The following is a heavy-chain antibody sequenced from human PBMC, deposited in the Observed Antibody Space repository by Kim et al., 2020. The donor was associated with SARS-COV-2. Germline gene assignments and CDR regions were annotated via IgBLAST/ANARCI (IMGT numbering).Heavy chain of an antibody. Sequence: DSVKGRFTISRDNSKTTLYLQMNSLRAEDTAVYYCAKDLTTAAAGSPMDVWGQGTTVTVSS. V-gene: IGHV3-33*06. CDR3: AKDLTTAAAGSPMDV. D-gene: IGHD6-13*01. J-gene: IGHJ6*02.